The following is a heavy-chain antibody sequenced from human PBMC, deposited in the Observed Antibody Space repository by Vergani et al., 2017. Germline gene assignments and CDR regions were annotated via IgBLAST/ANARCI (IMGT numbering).Heavy chain of an antibody. V-gene: IGHV4-39*01. D-gene: IGHD3-9*01. CDR2: IYHSGGA. CDR3: AGTESVSLRYFHWAL. J-gene: IGHJ6*04. CDR1: GGSITSSSYY. Sequence: QLHLQESGPGLVKPSETLSLTCTVSGGSITSSSYYWGWIRQPPGKGLEWIGNIYHSGGAYYNPSLKGRVTISVDTSKNQFSLEVTSVTAADTAIYFCAGTESVSLRYFHWALWGKGAPVTVSS.